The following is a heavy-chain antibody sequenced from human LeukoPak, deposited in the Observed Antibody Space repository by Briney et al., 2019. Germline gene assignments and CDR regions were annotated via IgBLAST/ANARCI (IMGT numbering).Heavy chain of an antibody. CDR2: IYHTGPT. V-gene: IGHV4-39*07. CDR3: ARVLIWFGQLQNWFYP. CDR1: GGSMTNNTFY. Sequence: SETLSLTCTVSGGSMTNNTFYWGRIRQPPGQELEWIGSIYHTGPTYYNPSLKSRVTISVDTSKNLFSLKLSSVTAADAAVYYGARVLIWFGQLQNWFYPWGPGTLVTVSS. J-gene: IGHJ5*02. D-gene: IGHD3-10*01.